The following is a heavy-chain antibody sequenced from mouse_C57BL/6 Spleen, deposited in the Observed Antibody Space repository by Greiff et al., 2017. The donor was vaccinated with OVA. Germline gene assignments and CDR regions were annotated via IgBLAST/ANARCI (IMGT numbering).Heavy chain of an antibody. Sequence: VQLQQSGPELVKPGASVKIPCKASGYTFTDYNMDWVKQSHGKSLEWIGDINPNNGGTIYNQKFKGKATLTVDKSSSTAYMELRSLTSEDTAVYYCARGAYGSSFYYAMDYWGQGTSVTVSS. D-gene: IGHD1-1*01. CDR3: ARGAYGSSFYYAMDY. V-gene: IGHV1-18*01. CDR1: GYTFTDYN. J-gene: IGHJ4*01. CDR2: INPNNGGT.